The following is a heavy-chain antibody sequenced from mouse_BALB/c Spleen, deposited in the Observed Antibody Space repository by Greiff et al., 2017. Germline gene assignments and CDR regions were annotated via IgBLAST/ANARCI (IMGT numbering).Heavy chain of an antibody. Sequence: LQQPGSELVRPGASVKLSCKASGYTFTSYWMHWVKQRPGQGLEWIGNIYPGSGSTNYDEKFKSKATLTVDTSSSTAYMQLSSLTSEDSAVYYCTNYYRYAFDYWGQGTTLTVSS. CDR3: TNYYRYAFDY. J-gene: IGHJ2*01. D-gene: IGHD2-14*01. CDR1: GYTFTSYW. V-gene: IGHV1S22*01. CDR2: IYPGSGST.